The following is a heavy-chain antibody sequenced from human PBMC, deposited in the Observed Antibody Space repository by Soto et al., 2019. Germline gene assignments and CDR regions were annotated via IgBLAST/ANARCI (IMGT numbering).Heavy chain of an antibody. CDR1: GYPVTAYY. CDR2: INPATGAA. V-gene: IGHV1-2*02. D-gene: IGHD3-3*01. J-gene: IGHJ3*02. Sequence: QLHLVQSGAVVKKPGASVTVSCSASGYPVTAYYMHWVRQAPGRGLEWMGGINPATGAAKYTQTFQGRVNMTRESSRSTVFVELSGLTSEDTAVFFCARGGGVGVAGSAAFDMWGQGTLVTVSS. CDR3: ARGGGVGVAGSAAFDM.